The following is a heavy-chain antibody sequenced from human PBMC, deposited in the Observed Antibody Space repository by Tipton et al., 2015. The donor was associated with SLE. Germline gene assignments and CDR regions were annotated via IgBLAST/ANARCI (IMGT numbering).Heavy chain of an antibody. CDR1: GGSISSYY. CDR2: IYYSGST. D-gene: IGHD6-6*01. J-gene: IGHJ4*02. V-gene: IGHV4-59*12. CDR3: ARGPSGGSSSGHYFDY. Sequence: TLSLTCTVSGGSISSYYWSWIRQPPGKGLEWIGYIYYSGSTKSNPSLKSRVTISVDTSKNQFSLKLSSVTAADTAVYYCARGPSGGSSSGHYFDYWGQGTLVTVSS.